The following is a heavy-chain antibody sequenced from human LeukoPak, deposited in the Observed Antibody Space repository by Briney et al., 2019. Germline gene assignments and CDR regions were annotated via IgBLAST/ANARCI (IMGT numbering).Heavy chain of an antibody. D-gene: IGHD1-7*01. CDR1: GGPVNSGNYY. J-gene: IGHJ5*02. Sequence: SETLSLTCTVSGGPVNSGNYYWSSRRQSPGKGLERIGYFYYKGSPNYNPSLTSRVPQTRDTSKNQLSLKLNSVTAADTAVYFCARRIGTTPDWFDPWGQGILVSV. CDR3: ARRIGTTPDWFDP. CDR2: FYYKGSP. V-gene: IGHV4-61*01.